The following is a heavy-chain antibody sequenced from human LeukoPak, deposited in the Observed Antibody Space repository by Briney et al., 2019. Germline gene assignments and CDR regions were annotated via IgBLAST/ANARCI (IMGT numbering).Heavy chain of an antibody. CDR2: ISWKSGSI. CDR3: AKDRYYDSSGYYTDY. CDR1: GFTFDDYA. J-gene: IGHJ4*02. D-gene: IGHD3-22*01. V-gene: IGHV3-9*01. Sequence: GGSLRLSCAASGFTFDDYAMHWVRQAPGKGLEWVSGISWKSGSIGYADSVKGRFTISRDNAKNSLYLQMNSLRAEDTALYYCAKDRYYDSSGYYTDYWGQGTLVTVSS.